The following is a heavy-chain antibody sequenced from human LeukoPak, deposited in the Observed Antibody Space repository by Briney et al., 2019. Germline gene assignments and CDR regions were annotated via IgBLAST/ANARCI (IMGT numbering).Heavy chain of an antibody. CDR3: ARDHSRYGSGNLEAS. D-gene: IGHD3-10*01. CDR2: ISPYNGNT. CDR1: GYSFTNYG. Sequence: ASVKVSCKASGYSFTNYGITWVRQAPGQGLEWMGWISPYNGNTNYAQKLQGRVTITADESTSTAYMELSSLRSEDAAVYYCARDHSRYGSGNLEASWGQGTLVTVSS. J-gene: IGHJ5*02. V-gene: IGHV1-18*01.